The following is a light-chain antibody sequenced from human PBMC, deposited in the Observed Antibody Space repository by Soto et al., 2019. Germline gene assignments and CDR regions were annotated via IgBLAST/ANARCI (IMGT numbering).Light chain of an antibody. CDR1: QNINDL. J-gene: IGKJ1*01. CDR3: QQYSTYSRA. CDR2: KAS. Sequence: DIQMTQSPSTLSASVGDRVTITCRASQNINDLLAWYQQKPGKAPNLLIYKASSLESGVPSRFSGSGYGTEFTLTISSXQPDDFATFYCQQYSTYSRAFGQGTKVDIK. V-gene: IGKV1-5*03.